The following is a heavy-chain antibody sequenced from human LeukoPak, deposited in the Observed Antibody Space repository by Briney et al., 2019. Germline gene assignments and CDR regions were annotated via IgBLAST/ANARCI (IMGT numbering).Heavy chain of an antibody. V-gene: IGHV3-23*01. CDR1: GFTFSSYA. J-gene: IGHJ6*02. CDR2: ISGSGGST. CDR3: ASKSHYYYYGMDV. Sequence: GGSLRLSCAASGFTFSSYAMSWVRQAPGKGLEWVSAISGSGGSTYYADPVKGRFTISRDNSKNTLYLQMNSLRAEDTAVYYCASKSHYYYYGMDVWGQGTTVTVSS.